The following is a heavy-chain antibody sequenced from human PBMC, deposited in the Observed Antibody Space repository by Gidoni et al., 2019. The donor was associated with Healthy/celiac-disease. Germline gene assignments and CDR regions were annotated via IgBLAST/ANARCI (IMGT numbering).Heavy chain of an antibody. CDR3: ANTITAMVNY. CDR2: ISGSGGST. D-gene: IGHD5-18*01. J-gene: IGHJ4*02. V-gene: IGHV3-23*01. Sequence: PGKGLEWVSAISGSGGSTYYADSVKGRFTISRDNAKNTLYLQMNSLRAEDTAVYYCANTITAMVNYWGQGTLVTVSS.